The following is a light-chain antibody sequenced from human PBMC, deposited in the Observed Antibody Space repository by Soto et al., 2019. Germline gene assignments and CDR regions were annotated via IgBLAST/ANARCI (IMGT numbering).Light chain of an antibody. CDR2: DTS. CDR3: QQRSNWPRT. Sequence: EIVLTQSPATLSLSPGERATLSCRASQSISSYLGWYQQKPGQAPRLLIYDTSSRAPGIPARFSGSGSGTDFTLTISSLEPEDFAVYYCQQRSNWPRTFGQGTKV. CDR1: QSISSY. J-gene: IGKJ1*01. V-gene: IGKV3-11*01.